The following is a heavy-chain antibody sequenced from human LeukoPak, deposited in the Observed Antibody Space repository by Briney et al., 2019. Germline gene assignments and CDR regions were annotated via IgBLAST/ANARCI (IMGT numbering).Heavy chain of an antibody. CDR1: GFTTICFI. Sequence: PGGSQSSCYAAAGFTTICFIKNVLRQAPGKGLEWVAYISSSGGIIYYADSVKGRFTISRDNAKNSLYLQMNSLRAEDTAVYYCARGGRFDKSILSYLVYWGQRTLVTVSS. D-gene: IGHD2-21*01. CDR3: ARGGRFDKSILSYLVY. CDR2: ISSSGGII. V-gene: IGHV3-48*04. J-gene: IGHJ4*02.